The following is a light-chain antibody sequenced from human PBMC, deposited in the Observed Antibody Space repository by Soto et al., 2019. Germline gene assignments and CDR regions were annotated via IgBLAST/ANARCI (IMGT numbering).Light chain of an antibody. J-gene: IGLJ7*01. V-gene: IGLV4-69*01. CDR1: SGHSSYA. Sequence: QLVLTQSPSASASLGASVKLTCTLSSGHSSYAIAWHQQQPEKGPRYLMKLNSDGSHSKGDGIPDRFSGSSSGAERYLTXXXLXXEDEADYYCQTWGTGIRVFGGGTQLTVL. CDR3: QTWGTGIRV. CDR2: LNSDGSH.